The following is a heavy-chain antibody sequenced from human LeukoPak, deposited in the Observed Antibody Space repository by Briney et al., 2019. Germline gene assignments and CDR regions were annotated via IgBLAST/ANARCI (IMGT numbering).Heavy chain of an antibody. CDR2: VFYSGST. CDR3: ARRAGGKVDY. D-gene: IGHD3-16*01. J-gene: IGHJ4*02. V-gene: IGHV4-39*01. Sequence: SETLSLTCTVSGGSISSGSYFWGWIRQPPGRGLEWIGSVFYSGSTYYNPSLKRRVTISVDTSKNQFSLKLSSVTAADTAVYYCARRAGGKVDYWGQGTLVTVSS. CDR1: GGSISSGSYF.